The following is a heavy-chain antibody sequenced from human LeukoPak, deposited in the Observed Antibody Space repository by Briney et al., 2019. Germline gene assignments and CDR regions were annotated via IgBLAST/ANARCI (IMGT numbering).Heavy chain of an antibody. CDR3: ARGRFWSGYYPEAFDY. V-gene: IGHV3-13*01. D-gene: IGHD3-3*01. CDR1: GFTFSSYD. J-gene: IGHJ4*02. Sequence: GGSLRLSCEASGFTFSSYDMHWVRQATGKGLEWVSAIGTAGDTYYPASVKGRFTISRENAKNSLYLQMNSLRAGDTAVYYCARGRFWSGYYPEAFDYWGQGTLVTVSS. CDR2: IGTAGDT.